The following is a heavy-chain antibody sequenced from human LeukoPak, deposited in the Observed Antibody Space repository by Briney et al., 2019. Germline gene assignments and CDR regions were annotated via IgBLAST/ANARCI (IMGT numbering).Heavy chain of an antibody. D-gene: IGHD6-19*01. J-gene: IGHJ4*02. V-gene: IGHV1-69*13. CDR3: ARVVGIAVAEYYFDY. CDR1: GGTFSSSS. CDR2: IIPIFGTA. Sequence: ASVKVSCKASGGTFSSSSISWVRQAPGQGLEWMGGIIPIFGTANYAQKFQGRVTITADESTSTAYMELSSLRSEDTAVYYCARVVGIAVAEYYFDYWGQGTLVTVSS.